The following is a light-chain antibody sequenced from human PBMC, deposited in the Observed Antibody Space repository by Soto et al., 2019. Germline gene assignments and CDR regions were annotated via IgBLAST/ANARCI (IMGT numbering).Light chain of an antibody. CDR2: EVS. Sequence: QSALTQPATVSGSPGQSIPISCTGTISDVGGYNYVSWYQQHPGKDPKLMIYEVSNRPSGVSNRFSGSKSGNTASLNISGIQAEDEADYYCSSYTSSSTQVFVTGTKLTVL. V-gene: IGLV2-14*01. CDR3: SSYTSSSTQV. J-gene: IGLJ1*01. CDR1: ISDVGGYNY.